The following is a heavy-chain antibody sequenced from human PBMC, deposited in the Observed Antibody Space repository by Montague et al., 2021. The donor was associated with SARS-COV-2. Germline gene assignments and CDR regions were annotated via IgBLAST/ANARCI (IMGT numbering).Heavy chain of an antibody. V-gene: IGHV4-59*01. CDR2: IYYRGST. J-gene: IGHJ5*02. CDR1: GGSITSSF. D-gene: IGHD3-22*01. Sequence: SETLSLTCTVSGGSITSSFWSWIRQPPGKGLEWIGYIYYRGSTNYNPSLETRVTISVDPSKNQFSLKLSSVTAADTAVYYCAREDRCNWFDPWGQGTLVIVSS. CDR3: AREDRCNWFDP.